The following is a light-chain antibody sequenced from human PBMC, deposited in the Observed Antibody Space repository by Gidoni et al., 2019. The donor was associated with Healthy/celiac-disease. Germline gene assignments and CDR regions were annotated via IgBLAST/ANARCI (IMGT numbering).Light chain of an antibody. Sequence: DIVMTQSPDSLAVSLGERATLNCKSSQSVLYSYNNKNYLAWYQQKPGQHPKLLIYWTSTRESGVPDRFSGSWSGTDFTFTISSLQAEDVAVYYCQQYYSIPRTFXGXTKVEIK. V-gene: IGKV4-1*01. CDR1: QSVLYSYNNKNY. J-gene: IGKJ4*01. CDR2: WTS. CDR3: QQYYSIPRT.